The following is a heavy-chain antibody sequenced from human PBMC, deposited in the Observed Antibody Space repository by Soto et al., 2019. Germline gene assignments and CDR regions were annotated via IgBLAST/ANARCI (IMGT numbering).Heavy chain of an antibody. V-gene: IGHV4-34*01. CDR2: INHSGST. J-gene: IGHJ3*02. CDR1: GGSFRGYY. D-gene: IGHD3-9*01. CDR3: ARGGRYFDWSSVGAFDI. Sequence: PSETLSLTCAVYGGSFRGYYWSWIRQPPGKGLEWIGEINHSGSTNYNPSLKSRVTISVDTSKNQFSLKLSSVTAADTAVYYCARGGRYFDWSSVGAFDIWGQGTMVTVSS.